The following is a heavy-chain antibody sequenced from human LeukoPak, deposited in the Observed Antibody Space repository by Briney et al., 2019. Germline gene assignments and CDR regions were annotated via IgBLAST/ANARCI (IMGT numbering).Heavy chain of an antibody. CDR3: AREYGGALDY. CDR2: IYYSGST. CDR1: GGSISSSSYY. J-gene: IGHJ4*02. D-gene: IGHD3-16*01. Sequence: PSETLSLTCTVSGGSISSSSYYWGWIRQPPGKGLEWIGSIYYSGSTYYNPSLKSRVTISVDTSKNQFSLKLSSVTAADTAVYYCAREYGGALDYWGQGALVTVSP. V-gene: IGHV4-39*07.